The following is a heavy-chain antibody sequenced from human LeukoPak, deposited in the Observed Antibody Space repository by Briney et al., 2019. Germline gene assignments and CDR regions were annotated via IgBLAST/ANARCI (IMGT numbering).Heavy chain of an antibody. CDR2: INHSGST. CDR3: ARRSIFGVALDY. D-gene: IGHD3-3*01. CDR1: GGSISSSSYY. Sequence: KPSETPSLTCTVSGGSISSSSYYWSWIRQPPGKGLEWVGEINHSGSTNYNPSLKSRVTISVDTSKSQFSLKLSSVTAADTAVYYCARRSIFGVALDYWGQGTLVTVSS. V-gene: IGHV4-39*07. J-gene: IGHJ4*02.